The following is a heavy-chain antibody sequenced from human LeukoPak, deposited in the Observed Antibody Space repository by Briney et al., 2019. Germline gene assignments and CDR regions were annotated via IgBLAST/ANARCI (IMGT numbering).Heavy chain of an antibody. J-gene: IGHJ4*02. CDR3: ARGSSIQLWFLDY. D-gene: IGHD5-18*01. Sequence: GGSLRLSCAASGFTFSSYPMHWVRQAPGKGLEWVAVISYDGSNKYYADSVKGRFTISRDNSKNTLYLQMNSLRAEDTAVYYCARGSSIQLWFLDYWGQGTLVTVFS. V-gene: IGHV3-30*04. CDR1: GFTFSSYP. CDR2: ISYDGSNK.